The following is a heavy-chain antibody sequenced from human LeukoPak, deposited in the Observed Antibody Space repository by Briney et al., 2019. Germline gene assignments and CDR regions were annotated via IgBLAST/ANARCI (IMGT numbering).Heavy chain of an antibody. Sequence: GGSLRLSCAAAGFTFSSYAMNWVRQAPGKGLEWVSVISGSGGSTYYADSVKGRFTISRDNSKNTLYLQMNSLRAEDTAVYYCAKVGEKDILTGYYFNWGQGTLVTVSS. CDR3: AKVGEKDILTGYYFN. V-gene: IGHV3-23*01. CDR1: GFTFSSYA. D-gene: IGHD3-9*01. J-gene: IGHJ4*02. CDR2: ISGSGGST.